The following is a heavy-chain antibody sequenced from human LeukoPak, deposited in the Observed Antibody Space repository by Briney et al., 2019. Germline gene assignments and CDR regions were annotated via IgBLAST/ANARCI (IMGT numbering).Heavy chain of an antibody. D-gene: IGHD1-26*01. CDR3: AKDLVGAQWFDY. J-gene: IGHJ4*02. CDR1: GFTFSSYG. V-gene: IGHV3-30*02. Sequence: PGGSLRLSCAASGFTFSSYGMHWVRQAPGKGLEWVAFIRYDGSNKYYADSVKGRFTVSRDNSKNTLYLQMNSLRAEDTAVYYCAKDLVGAQWFDYWGQGTLVTVSS. CDR2: IRYDGSNK.